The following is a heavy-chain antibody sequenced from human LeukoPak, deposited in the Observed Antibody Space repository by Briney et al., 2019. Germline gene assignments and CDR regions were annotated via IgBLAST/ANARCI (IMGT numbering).Heavy chain of an antibody. J-gene: IGHJ4*02. V-gene: IGHV3-21*01. CDR2: ISSSSSYI. D-gene: IGHD2-15*01. CDR1: GFTFSSYS. Sequence: GGSLRLSCAASGFTFSSYSMNWVRQAPGKWLEWVSSISSSSSYIYYTDSVKGRFTISRDNAKNSLYLQMNSLRAEDTAVYYCAAYCSGGSCYMDFDYWGQGTLVTVSS. CDR3: AAYCSGGSCYMDFDY.